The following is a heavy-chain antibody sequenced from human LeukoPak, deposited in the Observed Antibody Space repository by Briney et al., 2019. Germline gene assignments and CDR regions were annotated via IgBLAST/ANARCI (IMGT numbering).Heavy chain of an antibody. CDR3: AKVFGDYYAMDV. CDR1: GITLSNYG. J-gene: IGHJ6*02. Sequence: GGSLRLSCAVSGITLSNYGMSWVRQAPGKGLEWVAGISDSGGSTNYADSVKGRFTISRDNPKNTLYLQMNSLTAEDTAVYYCAKVFGDYYAMDVWGQGTTVTVSS. V-gene: IGHV3-23*01. CDR2: ISDSGGST. D-gene: IGHD3-10*01.